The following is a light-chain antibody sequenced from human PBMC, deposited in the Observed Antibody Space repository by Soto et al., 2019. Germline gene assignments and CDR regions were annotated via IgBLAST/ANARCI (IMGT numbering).Light chain of an antibody. CDR3: SSYRSSSSLVV. CDR1: SSDVGGHNY. J-gene: IGLJ2*01. Sequence: QSALTQPASVSGSPGQSITISCTGTSSDVGGHNYVSWYQLHPGKVPKVIISEVSNRPSGISNRFSGSKSGNTASLSISGLQAEDEADYCCSSYRSSSSLVVFGGGTKLTVL. V-gene: IGLV2-14*01. CDR2: EVS.